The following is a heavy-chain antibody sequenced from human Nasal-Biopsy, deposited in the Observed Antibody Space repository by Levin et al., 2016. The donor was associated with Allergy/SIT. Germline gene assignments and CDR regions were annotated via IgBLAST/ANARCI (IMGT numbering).Heavy chain of an antibody. V-gene: IGHV4-59*01. D-gene: IGHD2-2*01. CDR3: ARDNSWYADYHGMDV. Sequence: SETLSLTCTVSGGSISNYYWSWIRQAPGKGLEWIGYIYDSGSTNYNPFLKSRVTISVDTSVTTAYLQISSLKAEDSAVYYCARDNSWYADYHGMDVWGQGTTVTVSS. CDR2: IYDSGST. CDR1: GGSISNYY. J-gene: IGHJ6*02.